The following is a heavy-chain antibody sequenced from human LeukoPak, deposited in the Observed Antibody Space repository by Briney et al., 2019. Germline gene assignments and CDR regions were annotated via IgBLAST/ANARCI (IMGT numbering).Heavy chain of an antibody. V-gene: IGHV3-21*01. CDR3: ARDQPVGTTNPDSFDI. D-gene: IGHD1-26*01. Sequence: GGSLRLSCAASGFTFRSYSMNWVRQAPGKGLEWVSSISSSGSYIYYADSVKGRFTISRDNAKNSLYLQMNSLRAEDAAVYYCARDQPVGTTNPDSFDIWGQGSMVTVSS. CDR2: ISSSGSYI. J-gene: IGHJ3*02. CDR1: GFTFRSYS.